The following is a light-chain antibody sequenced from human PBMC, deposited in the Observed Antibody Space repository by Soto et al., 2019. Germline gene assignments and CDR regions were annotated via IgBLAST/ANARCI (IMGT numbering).Light chain of an antibody. J-gene: IGLJ1*01. Sequence: ALTQPASVSGSPGQSITISCTGTSSDVGSYNLVSWYQQHPGKAPKLMIYEVSKRPSGVSNRFSGSKSGNTASLTISGLQAEDEADYYCCSYAGSSTFAYVFGTGTKVTV. CDR2: EVS. CDR3: CSYAGSSTFAYV. V-gene: IGLV2-23*02. CDR1: SSDVGSYNL.